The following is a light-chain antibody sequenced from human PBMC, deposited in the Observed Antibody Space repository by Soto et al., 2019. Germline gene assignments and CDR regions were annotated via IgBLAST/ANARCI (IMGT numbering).Light chain of an antibody. CDR3: AAWDDSLNGHVV. CDR2: SNN. V-gene: IGLV1-44*01. CDR1: SSNIGFNI. J-gene: IGLJ2*01. Sequence: QSVLTQPPSASGTPGPRITISCSGSSSNIGFNIVNWYQQLPGTAPKLLMYSNNQRPSGVPDRFSGSKSGTSASLAISGLQSEDEADYYCAAWDDSLNGHVVFGGGTKVTVL.